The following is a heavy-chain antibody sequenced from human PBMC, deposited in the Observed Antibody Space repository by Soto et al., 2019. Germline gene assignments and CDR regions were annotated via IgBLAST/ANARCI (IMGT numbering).Heavy chain of an antibody. CDR2: IYYSGST. J-gene: IGHJ4*02. CDR1: GGSISSSSYY. CDR3: ARHSDYYDSRGTEGFDY. V-gene: IGHV4-39*01. D-gene: IGHD3-22*01. Sequence: QLQLQESGPGLVKPSETLSLTCTVSGGSISSSSYYWGWIRQPPGKGLEWIGSIYYSGSTYYNPSLKSRVTISVDTSKNQFSLKLSSVTAADTAVYYCARHSDYYDSRGTEGFDYWGQGTLVTVSS.